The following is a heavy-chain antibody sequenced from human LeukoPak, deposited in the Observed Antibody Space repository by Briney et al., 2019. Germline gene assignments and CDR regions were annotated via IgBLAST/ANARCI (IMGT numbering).Heavy chain of an antibody. CDR1: GGSISSYY. Sequence: SETLSLTCTVSGGSISSYYWSWIRQPPGEGLEWIGYIYYSGSTNYNPSLKSRVTISVATSKNQFSLKLSSVTAADTAVFYCARGGLFFDYWGQGTLVTVSS. J-gene: IGHJ4*02. V-gene: IGHV4-59*01. CDR2: IYYSGST. CDR3: ARGGLFFDY.